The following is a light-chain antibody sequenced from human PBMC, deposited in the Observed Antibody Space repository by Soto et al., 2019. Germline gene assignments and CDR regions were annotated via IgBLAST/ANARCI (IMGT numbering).Light chain of an antibody. CDR1: SSNIGAGYD. CDR3: QSYDSSGVL. Sequence: QAVVTQPPSVSGAPGQRVTISCTGSSSNIGAGYDVHWYKQLPGTAPKLLIYGNSDRPSGVPDRFSGSKSGTSASLAITGLQAEDEADYYCQSYDSSGVLFGGGTKLTVL. V-gene: IGLV1-40*01. CDR2: GNS. J-gene: IGLJ2*01.